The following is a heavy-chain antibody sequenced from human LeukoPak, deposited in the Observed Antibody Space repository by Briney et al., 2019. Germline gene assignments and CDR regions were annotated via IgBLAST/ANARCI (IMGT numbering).Heavy chain of an antibody. Sequence: GGSLRLSCAASGFIFNTYWMTWVRQTPGKGLEWVANIKPDGGEKKYVDSVKGRFTISRDNSKNTLFLQMNSLRAEDTAIYYCAKAPRDGYNKYYFDYWGQGTLVTVSS. V-gene: IGHV3-7*03. CDR1: GFIFNTYW. CDR3: AKAPRDGYNKYYFDY. J-gene: IGHJ4*02. CDR2: IKPDGGEK. D-gene: IGHD5-24*01.